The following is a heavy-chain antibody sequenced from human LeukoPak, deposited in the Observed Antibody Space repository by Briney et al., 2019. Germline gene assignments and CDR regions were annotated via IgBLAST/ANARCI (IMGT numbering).Heavy chain of an antibody. D-gene: IGHD1-1*01. V-gene: IGHV3-13*01. CDR3: ARVAKERVGGVYYFGY. CDR1: GFTFSDYD. CDR2: IGTAGDT. Sequence: GGSLRLSCAASGFTFSDYDMHWVRQATGKGLEWVSAIGTAGDTYYTGSVKGRFTISRENAKNSLYLQMNSLRAGDTAVYYCARVAKERVGGVYYFGYWGRGTLVTVSS. J-gene: IGHJ4*02.